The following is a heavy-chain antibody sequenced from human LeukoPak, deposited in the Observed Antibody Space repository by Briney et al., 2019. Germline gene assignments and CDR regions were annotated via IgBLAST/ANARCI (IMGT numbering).Heavy chain of an antibody. CDR3: ARYNRDGYNAMGAHDF. V-gene: IGHV5-51*01. J-gene: IGHJ4*02. Sequence: RGESLKISCKGSGYSFTSYWIGWVRQMPGKGLEWMRVIYPADSDIRYSPSFQGQVTISADRSTSTAYLQWSSLKASDSAMYYCARYNRDGYNAMGAHDFWGQGTLVTVSS. CDR1: GYSFTSYW. D-gene: IGHD5-24*01. CDR2: IYPADSDI.